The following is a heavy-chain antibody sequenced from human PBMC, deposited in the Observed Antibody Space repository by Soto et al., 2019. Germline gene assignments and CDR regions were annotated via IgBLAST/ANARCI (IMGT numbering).Heavy chain of an antibody. CDR2: ISYDGSNK. D-gene: IGHD3-22*01. CDR3: AAAYYSSGYWITGYYGMDV. Sequence: GGSLRLSCAASGFTFSSYGMHWVRQAPGKGLEWVAVISYDGSNKYYADSVKGRFTISRDNSKNTLYLQMNSLRAEDTAVYYCAAAYYSSGYWITGYYGMDVWGQGTTVTVSS. CDR1: GFTFSSYG. J-gene: IGHJ6*02. V-gene: IGHV3-30*03.